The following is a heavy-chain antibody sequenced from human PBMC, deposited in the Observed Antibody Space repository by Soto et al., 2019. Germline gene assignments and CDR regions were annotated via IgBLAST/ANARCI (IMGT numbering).Heavy chain of an antibody. CDR3: ARVAMVRGVTVFDH. V-gene: IGHV4-30-2*01. CDR1: CFSIIIGGYS. J-gene: IGHJ4*02. D-gene: IGHD3-10*01. Sequence: PSETLSLTCAVSCFSIIIGGYSWSWIRQPPGKGLEWIGYIYHSGSTYYNPSLKSRVTISVDRSKNQFSLKLSSVTAADTAVYYCARVAMVRGVTVFDHWGQGTLVTVSS. CDR2: IYHSGST.